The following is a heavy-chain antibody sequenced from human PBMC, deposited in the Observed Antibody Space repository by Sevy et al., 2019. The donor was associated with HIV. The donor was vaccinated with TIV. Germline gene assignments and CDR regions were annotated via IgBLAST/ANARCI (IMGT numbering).Heavy chain of an antibody. V-gene: IGHV4-30-2*01. CDR1: GGSISSGGYS. Sequence: SETLSLTCAVSGGSISSGGYSWSWIRQPPGKGLEWIGYIYHSGSTYYNPSLKSRVTISVDRAKNQFSLKLSSVTAADTAVYYCARAYYYGSGSDYMESVYFDYWGQGTLVTVSS. CDR2: IYHSGST. D-gene: IGHD3-10*01. J-gene: IGHJ4*02. CDR3: ARAYYYGSGSDYMESVYFDY.